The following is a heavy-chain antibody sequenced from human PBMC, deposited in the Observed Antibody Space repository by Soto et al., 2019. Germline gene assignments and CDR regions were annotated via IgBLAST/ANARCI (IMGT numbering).Heavy chain of an antibody. CDR1: CYSSSDYY. Sequence: PSETLSLTCSVSCYSSSDYYWSWIRQTPGKGLEWIGYIHYSGTTYYNPSLKSRVTISEDMSRNQFSLSLSSVTAADTAVYFCARHYGGSAFDIWGQGTSVTVSS. D-gene: IGHD3-16*01. CDR2: IHYSGTT. CDR3: ARHYGGSAFDI. J-gene: IGHJ3*02. V-gene: IGHV4-30-4*01.